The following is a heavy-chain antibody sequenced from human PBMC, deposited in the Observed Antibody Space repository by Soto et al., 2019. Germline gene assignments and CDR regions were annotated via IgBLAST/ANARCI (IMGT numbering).Heavy chain of an antibody. CDR3: ARGHDFWSGYHYYYYYYGMDV. V-gene: IGHV3-30-3*01. J-gene: IGHJ6*02. Sequence: QPGGSLRLSCAASGFTFSSYAMHWVRQAPGKGLEWVAVISYDGSNKYYADSVKGRFTISRDNSKNTLYLQMNSLRAEDTAVYYCARGHDFWSGYHYYYYYYGMDVWGQGTTVTVSS. CDR1: GFTFSSYA. CDR2: ISYDGSNK. D-gene: IGHD3-3*01.